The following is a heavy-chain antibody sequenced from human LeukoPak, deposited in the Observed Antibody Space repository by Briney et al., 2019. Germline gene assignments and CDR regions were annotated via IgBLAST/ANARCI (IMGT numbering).Heavy chain of an antibody. V-gene: IGHV3-64D*08. D-gene: IGHD3-10*01. CDR3: MKPLRGDPFDN. Sequence: GGSLRLSCSASGFTFSAYTMHWVRQAPGEGLEYGSGISTNGGSTFYADSVKGRFTISRDNSKSIMYLQMSSLRAEDTAVYYCMKPLRGDPFDNGGQGTLVTVSS. CDR2: ISTNGGST. J-gene: IGHJ4*02. CDR1: GFTFSAYT.